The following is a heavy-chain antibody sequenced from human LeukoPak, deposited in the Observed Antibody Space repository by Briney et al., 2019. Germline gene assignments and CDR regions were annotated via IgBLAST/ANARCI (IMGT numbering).Heavy chain of an antibody. J-gene: IGHJ3*02. CDR2: IKQDGSEK. CDR1: RFTFDSYW. D-gene: IGHD1-1*01. Sequence: PGGSLRLSCAASRFTFDSYWMTWVRQAPGKGLEWVANIKQDGSEKYYVDSVKGRFTISRDNAKNSLHLQMNSLRAEDTAVYYCARVWTDAFDIWGQGTMVTVSS. V-gene: IGHV3-7*01. CDR3: ARVWTDAFDI.